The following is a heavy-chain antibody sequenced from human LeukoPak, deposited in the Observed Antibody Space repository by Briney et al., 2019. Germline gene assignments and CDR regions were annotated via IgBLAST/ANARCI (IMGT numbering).Heavy chain of an antibody. CDR3: TRGRAAAADYYFDY. J-gene: IGHJ4*02. V-gene: IGHV3-49*03. CDR1: GFTFGDYA. Sequence: PGGSLRLSCTASGFTFGDYAMSWFRQAPGKGLEWVGFIRSKAYGGTTEYAASVKGRFTISRDDSKSIAYLQMNSLKTEDTAVYYCTRGRAAAADYYFDYWGQGTLVTVSS. D-gene: IGHD6-13*01. CDR2: IRSKAYGGTT.